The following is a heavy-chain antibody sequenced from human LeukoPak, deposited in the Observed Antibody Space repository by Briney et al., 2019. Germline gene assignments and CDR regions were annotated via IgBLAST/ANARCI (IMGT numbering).Heavy chain of an antibody. J-gene: IGHJ5*02. CDR1: GGSISSYS. CDR2: IYYSGST. V-gene: IGHV4-59*08. D-gene: IGHD4-17*01. CDR3: ARGMTTGPDP. Sequence: SETLSLTCTVSGGSISSYSWSWIRQPPGKGLEWIGYIYYSGSTNYKPSLKSRLTISVDTSKNQFSLNLSSVTAADTAVYYCARGMTTGPDPWGQGTLVTVSS.